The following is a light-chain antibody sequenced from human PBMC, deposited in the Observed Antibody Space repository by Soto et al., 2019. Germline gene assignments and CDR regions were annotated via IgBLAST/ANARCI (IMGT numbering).Light chain of an antibody. CDR1: QSLLANCNNKNC. Sequence: DIVMTQSPDSLAVSLGERATINCKSSQSLLANCNNKNCLAWYQHKPGQPPKMLILWASTRESGVPDRFSGSWSGTDFTLTISSLEPEDFAVYYCQQRYNWPLTFGGGTKVEIK. J-gene: IGKJ4*01. CDR2: WAS. CDR3: QQRYNWPLT. V-gene: IGKV4-1*01.